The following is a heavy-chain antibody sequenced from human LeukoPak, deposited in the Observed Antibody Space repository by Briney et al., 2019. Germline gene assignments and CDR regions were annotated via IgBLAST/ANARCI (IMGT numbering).Heavy chain of an antibody. CDR3: ARGTFSGSYPNWFDP. CDR1: GYIFTNYW. CDR2: IYPGDSDA. J-gene: IGHJ5*02. V-gene: IGHV5-51*01. Sequence: GESLKISCKASGYIFTNYWIGWVRQMPGKGLEWMGIIYPGDSDARYSPSFQGQVTISADKSITTPFLQWGSLKASDTAIYYCARGTFSGSYPNWFDPGGQGALVTVSS. D-gene: IGHD1-26*01.